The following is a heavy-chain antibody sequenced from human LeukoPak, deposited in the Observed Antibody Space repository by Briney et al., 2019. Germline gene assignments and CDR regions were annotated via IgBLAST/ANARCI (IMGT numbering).Heavy chain of an antibody. V-gene: IGHV1-2*02. D-gene: IGHD3-10*01. J-gene: IGHJ5*01. CDR2: INPNSGGT. CDR3: ATSYYYGSGSYYNPPDS. CDR1: GYTFSGYY. Sequence: ASVKVSCKASGYTFSGYYMHWVRQAPGQGLEWMGWINPNSGGTNYAQKFKGRVTMTRDTFISTAYMELSRLRSDDTAVYHCATSYYYGSGSYYNPPDSWGQGTLVTVSS.